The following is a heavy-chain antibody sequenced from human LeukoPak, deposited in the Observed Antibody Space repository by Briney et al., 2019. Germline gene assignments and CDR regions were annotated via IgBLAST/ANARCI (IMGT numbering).Heavy chain of an antibody. CDR3: ARLSRTIDSSGYYRS. Sequence: ASVKVSCKASGYTFIGYYMHWVRQAPGQGLEWMGWINPNSGGTNYAQKFQGRVTMTRDTAISTAYMELSRLRSDDTAVYCCARLSRTIDSSGYYRSWGQGTLVTVSS. J-gene: IGHJ4*02. CDR2: INPNSGGT. CDR1: GYTFIGYY. V-gene: IGHV1-2*02. D-gene: IGHD3-22*01.